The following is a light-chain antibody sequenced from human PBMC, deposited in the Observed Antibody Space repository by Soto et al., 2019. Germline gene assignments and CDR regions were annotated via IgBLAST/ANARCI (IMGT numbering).Light chain of an antibody. CDR1: QGVNGNF. CDR3: QGYADSQWT. CDR2: GAS. V-gene: IGKV3-20*01. J-gene: IGKJ1*01. Sequence: EIVLTQSPGPLSLSPGERATLSCRASQGVNGNFLAWYQQRPGQAPSLLFSGASSRATGIPDRFSGSGSGADFTLPISRLEPEDFEVYFCQGYADSQWTFGHGTKVEMK.